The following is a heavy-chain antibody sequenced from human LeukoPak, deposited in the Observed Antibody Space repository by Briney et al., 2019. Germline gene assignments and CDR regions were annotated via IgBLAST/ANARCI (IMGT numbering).Heavy chain of an antibody. V-gene: IGHV4-59*01. Sequence: SETLSLTCAVSGGSISSYYWSWIRQPPGKGLEWIGYIYYSGSTNYNPSLKSRVTISVDTSRNQFSLKLSSVTAADTAVYYCARTRTTLYYYYMDAWGKGTTVTVSS. CDR1: GGSISSYY. J-gene: IGHJ6*03. CDR3: ARTRTTLYYYYMDA. CDR2: IYYSGST. D-gene: IGHD4-11*01.